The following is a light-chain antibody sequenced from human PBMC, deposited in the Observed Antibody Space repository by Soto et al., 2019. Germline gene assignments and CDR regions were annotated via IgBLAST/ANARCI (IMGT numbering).Light chain of an antibody. Sequence: VWTRSPGTLSLSPGERATLCCRATQSVTITNLAWYQQKPGQPPRLLISGASSRATGIPDRLTGSGSGTDFTLPISRLQPEDFAMYYCQQYGSSPRTFGQGTKVDIK. J-gene: IGKJ1*01. CDR3: QQYGSSPRT. CDR1: QSVTITN. V-gene: IGKV3-20*01. CDR2: GAS.